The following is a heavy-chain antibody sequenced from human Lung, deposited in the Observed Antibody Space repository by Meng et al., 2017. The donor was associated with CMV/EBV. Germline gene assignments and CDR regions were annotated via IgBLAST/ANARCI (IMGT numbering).Heavy chain of an antibody. D-gene: IGHD1-26*01. V-gene: IGHV4-4*07. CDR2: IYINGDT. CDR1: GVSISGFY. J-gene: IGHJ4*02. CDR3: ATGSGDFDH. Sequence: QVHLRESGPGLVKPSEXLSLTCSVSGVSISGFYWSWIRQPAGKGLEWIGRIYINGDTNYNPSLKSRVTISKDTSKNQISLRLTSVTAADTAIYYCATGSGDFDHWGRGTLVTVSS.